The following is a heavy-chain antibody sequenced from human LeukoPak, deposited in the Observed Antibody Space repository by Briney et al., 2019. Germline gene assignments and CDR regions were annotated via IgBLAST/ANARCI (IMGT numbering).Heavy chain of an antibody. CDR3: ARDPPRRPGLYIAVADY. CDR2: IYYSGRT. J-gene: IGHJ4*02. Sequence: PSETLSLTCTVSHGSISDISYYWGWIRQPPGKGLEWIGSIYYSGRTYYNSSLKSRVTISVDTSKNQFSLKVTSVTAADTAVYYCARDPPRRPGLYIAVADYWGQGTLVTVSS. V-gene: IGHV4-39*07. D-gene: IGHD6-19*01. CDR1: HGSISDISYY.